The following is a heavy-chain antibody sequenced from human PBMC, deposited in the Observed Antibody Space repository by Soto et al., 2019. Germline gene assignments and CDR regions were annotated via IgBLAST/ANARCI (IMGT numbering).Heavy chain of an antibody. Sequence: GGSLRLSCAASGFTFSSYSMNWVRQAPGKGLEWVSYISSSSSTIYYADSVKGRFTISRDNAKNSLYLQMNSLRDEDTAVYYCAREARYTVTHYYYYGMDVWGQGTTVTVSS. CDR1: GFTFSSYS. CDR2: ISSSSSTI. V-gene: IGHV3-48*02. J-gene: IGHJ6*02. D-gene: IGHD4-4*01. CDR3: AREARYTVTHYYYYGMDV.